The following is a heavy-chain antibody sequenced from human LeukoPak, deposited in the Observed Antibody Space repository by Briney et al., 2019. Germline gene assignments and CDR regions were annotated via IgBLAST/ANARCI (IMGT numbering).Heavy chain of an antibody. CDR2: IIPIFGTA. D-gene: IGHD6-19*01. Sequence: ASVKVSCKASGYTFTSYGISWVRQAPGQGLEWMGGIIPIFGTANYAQKFQGRVTITADESTSTAYMELSSLRSEDTAVYYCARASFGYSSGWYVVELGGGFDYWGQGTLVTVSS. CDR3: ARASFGYSSGWYVVELGGGFDY. V-gene: IGHV1-69*13. CDR1: GYTFTSYG. J-gene: IGHJ4*02.